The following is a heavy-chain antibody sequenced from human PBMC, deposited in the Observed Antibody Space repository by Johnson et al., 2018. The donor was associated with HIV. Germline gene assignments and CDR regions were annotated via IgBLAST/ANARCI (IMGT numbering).Heavy chain of an antibody. D-gene: IGHD2-21*02. Sequence: QVQLVESGGGVVQPGRSLRLSCAASGFTFSSYAMHWVRQAPGKGLEWVAVISYDGSNKYYADSVKGRLTISRDTSKNTLYLQMNSLRAEDTAVYYCARDSAYCGCDCHDAFDIWGQGTMVTVSS. J-gene: IGHJ3*02. CDR3: ARDSAYCGCDCHDAFDI. CDR2: ISYDGSNK. V-gene: IGHV3-30-3*01. CDR1: GFTFSSYA.